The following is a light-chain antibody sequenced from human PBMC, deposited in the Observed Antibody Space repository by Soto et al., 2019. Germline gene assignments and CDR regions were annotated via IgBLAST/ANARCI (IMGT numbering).Light chain of an antibody. Sequence: EIGLTQSPATLSVSPGERATLSCRASQSVSSNLAWFQHKPGQAPRLLIFAASTRASGVPARFSGSGSGTDFILTISSLQSEDFAVYYCQQHWNWPRTFGQGTKVDIK. J-gene: IGKJ1*01. CDR3: QQHWNWPRT. CDR1: QSVSSN. V-gene: IGKV3-15*01. CDR2: AAS.